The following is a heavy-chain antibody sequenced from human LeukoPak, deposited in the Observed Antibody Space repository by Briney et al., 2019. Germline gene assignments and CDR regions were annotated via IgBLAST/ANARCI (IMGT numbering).Heavy chain of an antibody. V-gene: IGHV3-23*01. CDR2: ISGSGGST. CDR1: GFTFSSYA. Sequence: GGSLRLSCAASGFTFSSYAMSWVRQAPGKGLEWVSAISGSGGSTYYADSVKGRFTISRDNSKNTLYLQMNSLRAEDTAVYYCFRGAGVNDAFDIWGQGTMVTVSS. J-gene: IGHJ3*02. D-gene: IGHD1-26*01. CDR3: FRGAGVNDAFDI.